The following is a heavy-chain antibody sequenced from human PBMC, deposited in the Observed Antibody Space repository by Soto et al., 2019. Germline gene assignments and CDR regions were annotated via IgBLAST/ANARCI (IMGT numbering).Heavy chain of an antibody. CDR1: GFTFSSYG. CDR2: ISYDGSNK. D-gene: IGHD6-19*01. V-gene: IGHV3-30*18. CDR3: AKTKYSSGWCLDY. Sequence: QVQLVESGGGVVQPGRSLRLSCAASGFTFSSYGMHWVRQAPGKGLEWVAVISYDGSNKYYADSVKGRFTISRDNSKNTLYLQMISLRAEDTAVYYCAKTKYSSGWCLDYWGQGTLVTVSS. J-gene: IGHJ4*02.